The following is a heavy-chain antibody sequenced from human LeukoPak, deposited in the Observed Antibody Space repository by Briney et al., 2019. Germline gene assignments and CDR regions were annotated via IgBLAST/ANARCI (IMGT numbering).Heavy chain of an antibody. CDR1: GITFSNYA. CDR2: ISGSGGST. CDR3: AKQVAARPPGSDY. D-gene: IGHD6-6*01. V-gene: IGHV3-23*01. Sequence: GGSLRLSCAASGITFSNYAMSWVRQTPGKGREWVSAISGSGGSTYYADSVKGRFTISRDNSKNTLYLQMNSLRAEDTAVYYCAKQVAARPPGSDYWGQGTLVTVSS. J-gene: IGHJ4*02.